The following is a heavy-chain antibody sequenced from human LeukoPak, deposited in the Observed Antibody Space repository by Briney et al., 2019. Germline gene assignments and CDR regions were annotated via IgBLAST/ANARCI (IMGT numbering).Heavy chain of an antibody. Sequence: SETLSLTCTVSGGSISSSSYYWGWIRQPPGKGLGWIGSVFYSGNALYNPSLRSRLTISVDKSKNQFSLKLRSVTAADTAVYYCARQGSGWRDPDAFDIWGQGTMVTVSS. D-gene: IGHD6-25*01. CDR3: ARQGSGWRDPDAFDI. V-gene: IGHV4-39*01. J-gene: IGHJ3*02. CDR2: VFYSGNA. CDR1: GGSISSSSYY.